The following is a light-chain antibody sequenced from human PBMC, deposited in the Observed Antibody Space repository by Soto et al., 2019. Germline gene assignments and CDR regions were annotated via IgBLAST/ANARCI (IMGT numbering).Light chain of an antibody. CDR1: QSVDNSY. V-gene: IGKV3-20*01. CDR3: QQYDTSPWT. Sequence: EIVLTQSPGTLSLSSGERATLSCKTSQSVDNSYLAWYQHKHGQPPRLLIYGASGRATCIPDRFRASGSGTDFTLTITRLEPEDFAVYYCQQYDTSPWTFGPGTKVEIK. J-gene: IGKJ1*01. CDR2: GAS.